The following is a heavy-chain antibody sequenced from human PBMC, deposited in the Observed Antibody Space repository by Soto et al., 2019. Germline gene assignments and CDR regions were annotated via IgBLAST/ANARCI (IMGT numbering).Heavy chain of an antibody. J-gene: IGHJ4*02. CDR2: ISSTGSNI. V-gene: IGHV3-48*02. CDR3: ARDSCRNTSCAANY. Sequence: GGSLRVSCAASEFTFSTYSMNWVRQAPGKGLEWISYISSTGSNIYYADSVKGRFTISRDNARNSLYLQMNSLRDEDTAVYYCARDSCRNTSCAANYWGQGTLVTVSS. CDR1: EFTFSTYS. D-gene: IGHD2-2*01.